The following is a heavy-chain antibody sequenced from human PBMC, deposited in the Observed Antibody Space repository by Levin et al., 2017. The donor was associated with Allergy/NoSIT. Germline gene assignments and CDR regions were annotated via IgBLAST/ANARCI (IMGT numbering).Heavy chain of an antibody. D-gene: IGHD3-10*01. CDR1: GFSLSPSGVG. CDR2: IYWDDDK. Sequence: SGPTLVKPTQTLTLTCTFSGFSLSPSGVGVGWIRQPPGKALEWLALIYWDDDKRYSPSLKSRLTITKDTSKNQEGLTMTNMDPVDTATYYCAHRHNVWFGEEEYYFDYWGQGTLVTVSS. CDR3: AHRHNVWFGEEEYYFDY. V-gene: IGHV2-5*02. J-gene: IGHJ4*02.